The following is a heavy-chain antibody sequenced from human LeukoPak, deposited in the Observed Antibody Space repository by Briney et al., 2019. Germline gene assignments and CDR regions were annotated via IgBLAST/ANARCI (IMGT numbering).Heavy chain of an antibody. CDR2: IYYSGST. CDR3: ARTSPDFWSGYYLYYFDY. J-gene: IGHJ4*02. D-gene: IGHD3-3*01. V-gene: IGHV4-59*08. CDR1: GGSISSCY. Sequence: PSETLCLTCTVSGGSISSCYWSWIRQPPGKGLEWIGYIYYSGSTNYNPSLKSRVTISVDTSKNQFSLKLSSVTAADTAVYYCARTSPDFWSGYYLYYFDYWGQGTLVTVSS.